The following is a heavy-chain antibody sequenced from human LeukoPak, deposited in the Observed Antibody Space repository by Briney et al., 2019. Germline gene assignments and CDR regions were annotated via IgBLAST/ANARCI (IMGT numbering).Heavy chain of an antibody. Sequence: PGGSLRLSCAASGFTFSSYAMSWVRQAPGKGLEWVSAISGSGGSTYYADSVKGRFTISRDNSKNTLYLQMNSLRAGDTAVYYCAKVGEQWLDYFDYWGQGTLVTVSS. CDR1: GFTFSSYA. CDR3: AKVGEQWLDYFDY. V-gene: IGHV3-23*01. J-gene: IGHJ4*02. D-gene: IGHD6-19*01. CDR2: ISGSGGST.